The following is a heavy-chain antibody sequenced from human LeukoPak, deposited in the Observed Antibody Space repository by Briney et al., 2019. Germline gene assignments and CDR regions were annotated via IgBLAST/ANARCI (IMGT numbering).Heavy chain of an antibody. CDR1: GFTFSNYA. CDR2: LIGSSGAT. J-gene: IGHJ4*02. CDR3: AKGAYDYIEIAYFDY. V-gene: IGHV3-23*01. D-gene: IGHD5-12*01. Sequence: GGSLRLSCAASGFTFSNYAMNWVRQAPGKGLEWVALLIGSSGATDYADSVKGRFTISRDNSKNTLFLQMNRLRAEDTAIYYCAKGAYDYIEIAYFDYWGQGALVTVSS.